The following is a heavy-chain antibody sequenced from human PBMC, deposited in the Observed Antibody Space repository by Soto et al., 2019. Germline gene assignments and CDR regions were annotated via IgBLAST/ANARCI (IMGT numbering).Heavy chain of an antibody. CDR1: GFTFSRYS. CDR2: ISSSSSSI. Sequence: GGSLRLSCAVSGFTFSRYSMNWVRQAPGKGLEWVSYISSSSSSIYYADSVKGRFTISRDNARNSLYLQMNSLRDEDTAVYYCARDYYYDSETYFDFWGQGTLVTVSS. CDR3: ARDYYYDSETYFDF. V-gene: IGHV3-48*02. J-gene: IGHJ4*02. D-gene: IGHD3-22*01.